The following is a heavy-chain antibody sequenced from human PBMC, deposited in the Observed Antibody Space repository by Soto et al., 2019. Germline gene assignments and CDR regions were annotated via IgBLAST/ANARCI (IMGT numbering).Heavy chain of an antibody. D-gene: IGHD2-15*01. Sequence: QVQLQESGPGLVKPSGTLSLTCAVSGGSISSSNWWSWVRQPPGKGLEWIGEMYHSVSTNDNPSLKSRVTISVDQSKNQLSLKLSSVTAADTAVYYCARAHCSGGSCYSVQHWFDPWGQGTLVTVSS. J-gene: IGHJ5*02. V-gene: IGHV4-4*02. CDR1: GGSISSSNW. CDR3: ARAHCSGGSCYSVQHWFDP. CDR2: MYHSVST.